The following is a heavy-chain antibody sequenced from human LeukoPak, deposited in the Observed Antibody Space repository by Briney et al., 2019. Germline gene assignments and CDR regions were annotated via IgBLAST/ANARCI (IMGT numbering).Heavy chain of an antibody. D-gene: IGHD2-2*01. CDR3: ARGSLNIVLVPAAKATCYYYYMDV. CDR1: GGSFSGYY. V-gene: IGHV4-34*01. CDR2: INHSGST. Sequence: PSETLSLTCAVYGGSFSGYYWSWIRQPPGKGLEWIGEINHSGSTNYNPSLKSRVTISVDTSKNQFSLKLSSVTAADTAVYYCARGSLNIVLVPAAKATCYYYYMDVWGKGTTVTVSS. J-gene: IGHJ6*03.